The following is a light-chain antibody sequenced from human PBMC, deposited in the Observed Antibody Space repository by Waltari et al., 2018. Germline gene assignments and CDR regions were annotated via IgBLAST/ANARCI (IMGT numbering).Light chain of an antibody. CDR2: SNT. CDR3: AAWDDSLNGVV. J-gene: IGLJ2*01. Sequence: QSVLTQPPSASGTPGQRVTISCSGSSSNIGSNTVNWYQQHPRTAPKLLIYSNTQRPSGVPDRFSGSKSGTSASLAISGLQSEDEADYYCAAWDDSLNGVVFGGGTKLTVL. V-gene: IGLV1-44*01. CDR1: SSNIGSNT.